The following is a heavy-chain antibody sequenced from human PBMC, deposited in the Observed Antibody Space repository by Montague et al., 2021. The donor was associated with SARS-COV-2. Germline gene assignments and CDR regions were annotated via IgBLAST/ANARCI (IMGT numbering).Heavy chain of an antibody. CDR3: ASMVRAQVYYFDY. CDR1: GGSISSSSYY. V-gene: IGHV4-39*01. CDR2: IFYSGST. D-gene: IGHD3-10*01. Sequence: SETLSLTYTVSGGSISSSSYYWGWIRQPPGKGLEWIGSIFYSGSTDYNPSLKSRVTISVDTSKNQCSLKLSSVTAADTAVYYCASMVRAQVYYFDYWGQGTLVTVSS. J-gene: IGHJ4*02.